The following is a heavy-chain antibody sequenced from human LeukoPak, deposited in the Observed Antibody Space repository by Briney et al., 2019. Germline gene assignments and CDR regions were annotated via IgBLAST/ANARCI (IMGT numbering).Heavy chain of an antibody. CDR2: IYLGGST. J-gene: IGHJ4*02. CDR1: GGSFSGYY. D-gene: IGHD2-15*01. Sequence: SETLSLTCAVYGGSFSGYYWSWIRQPPGKGLEWIGKIYLGGSTNYNPSLKSRVTISIDTSKNQFSLKVISVTAADTAVYYCARDRYCSGRSCYGPPDYWGQGALVIVSS. CDR3: ARDRYCSGRSCYGPPDY. V-gene: IGHV4-34*01.